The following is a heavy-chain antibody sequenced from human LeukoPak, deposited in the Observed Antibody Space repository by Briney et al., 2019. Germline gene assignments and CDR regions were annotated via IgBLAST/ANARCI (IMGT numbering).Heavy chain of an antibody. CDR2: IYYSGST. CDR3: ARQKDVYYYGSGSHPYYFDY. D-gene: IGHD3-10*01. CDR1: AGSISSSSYY. Sequence: SETLSLTCTVSAGSISSSSYYWGWIRQPPGKGLEWIGSIYYSGSTNYNPSLKSRVTISVDTSKNQFSLKLSSVTAADTAVYYCARQKDVYYYGSGSHPYYFDYWGQGTLVTVSS. J-gene: IGHJ4*02. V-gene: IGHV4-39*01.